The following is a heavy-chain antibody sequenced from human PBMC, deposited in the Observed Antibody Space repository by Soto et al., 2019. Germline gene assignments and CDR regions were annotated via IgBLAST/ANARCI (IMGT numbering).Heavy chain of an antibody. CDR1: GRAFSIRHYY. D-gene: IGHD5-12*01. Sequence: PSDTLSPTSSYSGRAFSIRHYYRRWIRQPPGKGLEWIGSIYYSGSTYYNPSLKSRVTISVDTSKNQFSLKLSSVTAADTAVYYCARPYSGYDKNWFDPWGQG. CDR3: ARPYSGYDKNWFDP. V-gene: IGHV4-39*01. CDR2: IYYSGST. J-gene: IGHJ5*02.